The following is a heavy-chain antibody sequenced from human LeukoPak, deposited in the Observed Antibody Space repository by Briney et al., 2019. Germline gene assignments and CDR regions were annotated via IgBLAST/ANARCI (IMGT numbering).Heavy chain of an antibody. CDR2: IYYSGSA. Sequence: KPSETLSLTCTVSGGSVSSSNDYWGWIRQPPGKGLEWIGSIYYSGSAWYNPSLKSRVTISVDTSRNQFSLKLNSVTAADTAVYYCAAHGATQVERLDYWGQGTPVTASS. V-gene: IGHV4-39*01. D-gene: IGHD1-1*01. CDR3: AAHGATQVERLDY. J-gene: IGHJ4*02. CDR1: GGSVSSSNDY.